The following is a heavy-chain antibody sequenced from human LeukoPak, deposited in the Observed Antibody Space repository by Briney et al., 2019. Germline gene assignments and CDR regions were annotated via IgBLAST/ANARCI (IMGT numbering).Heavy chain of an antibody. D-gene: IGHD2-2*01. CDR3: ARRRRYCSSTSCSDTYFDY. CDR1: GGSFSGYY. J-gene: IGHJ4*02. V-gene: IGHV4-34*01. Sequence: TASETLSLTCAVYGGSFSGYYWSWIRQPPGKGLEWIGEINHSGSTNYNPSLKSRVTISVDTSKNQFSLKLSSVTAVDTAVYYCARRRRYCSSTSCSDTYFDYWGQGTLVTVSS. CDR2: INHSGST.